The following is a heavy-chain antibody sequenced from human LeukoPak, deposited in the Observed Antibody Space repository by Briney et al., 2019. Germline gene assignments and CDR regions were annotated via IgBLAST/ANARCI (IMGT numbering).Heavy chain of an antibody. CDR1: GGSFSGYY. Sequence: PSETLSLTCAVYGGSFSGYYWSWIRQPPGKGLEWIGYIYHSGSTYYNPSLKSRVTISVDRSKNQFSLKLSSVTAADTAVYYCARVAILEWLLYWGQGTLVTVSS. V-gene: IGHV4-34*01. D-gene: IGHD3-3*01. CDR3: ARVAILEWLLY. J-gene: IGHJ4*02. CDR2: IYHSGST.